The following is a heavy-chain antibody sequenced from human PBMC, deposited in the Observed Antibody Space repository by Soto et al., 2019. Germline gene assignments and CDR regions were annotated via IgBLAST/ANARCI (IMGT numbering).Heavy chain of an antibody. CDR2: LYDVDGS. CDR3: ATWHEREHAYDV. D-gene: IGHD1-1*01. Sequence: PGGSLRLSCAAFGLTISGKKYVAWVRQAPGKGLEWVSALYDVDGSFYADSVKGRLTTSSDSSKTTVYLQMNDLRPDDTAVYYCATWHEREHAYDVWGQGTTVTVSS. V-gene: IGHV3-53*01. CDR1: GLTISGKKY. J-gene: IGHJ3*01.